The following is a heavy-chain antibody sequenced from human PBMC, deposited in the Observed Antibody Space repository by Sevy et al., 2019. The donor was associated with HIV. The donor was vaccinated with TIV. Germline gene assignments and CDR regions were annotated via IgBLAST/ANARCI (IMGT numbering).Heavy chain of an antibody. CDR2: ISGSGGST. CDR1: AFTFSSYA. CDR3: AKDGRVATTKGFFDY. D-gene: IGHD5-12*01. J-gene: IGHJ4*02. V-gene: IGHV3-23*01. Sequence: GGSLRLSCAASAFTFSSYAKSWVRQAPGKGLEWVSAISGSGGSTYYADSVKGRFTISRDNSKNTLYLQMNSLRAEDTAVYYCAKDGRVATTKGFFDYWGQGTLVTVSS.